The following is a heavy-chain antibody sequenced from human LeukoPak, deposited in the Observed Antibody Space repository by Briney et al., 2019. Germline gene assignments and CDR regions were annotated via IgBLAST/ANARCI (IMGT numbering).Heavy chain of an antibody. D-gene: IGHD2-15*01. CDR1: GFTFTNYA. J-gene: IGHJ4*02. V-gene: IGHV3-23*01. Sequence: GGSLRLSCAASGFTFTNYAMSWVRQAPGKGLEWVSAISGSGGSAYYADSVKGRFTISRDNSKNTLYLQMNSLRAEDTAVYYCAKTTSGYCGGGSCSNFDYWGQGTLVTVSS. CDR2: ISGSGGSA. CDR3: AKTTSGYCGGGSCSNFDY.